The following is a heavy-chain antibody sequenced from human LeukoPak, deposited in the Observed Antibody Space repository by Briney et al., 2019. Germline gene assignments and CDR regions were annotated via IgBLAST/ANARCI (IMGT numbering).Heavy chain of an antibody. V-gene: IGHV3-7*01. CDR2: IKGDGSEK. CDR3: SRDPDSDNAWGWFDS. D-gene: IGHD3-16*01. CDR1: GFTFRRYW. Sequence: GGSLRLSCAASGFTFRRYWMSWVRQTPGKGLEWVANIKGDGSEKYHVDSVKGRFTISRDNAKNSLYLQMNSLRAEDTAVYYCSRDPDSDNAWGWFDSWGQGTLVTVSS. J-gene: IGHJ5*01.